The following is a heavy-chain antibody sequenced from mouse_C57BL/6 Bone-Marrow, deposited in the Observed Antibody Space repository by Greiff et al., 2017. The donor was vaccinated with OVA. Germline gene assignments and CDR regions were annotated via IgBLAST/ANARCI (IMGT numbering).Heavy chain of an antibody. CDR1: GYTFTDYY. Sequence: EVQLQQSGPELVKPGASVKISCKASGYTFTDYYMNWVKQSHGKSLEWIGDINPNNGGTSYNQKFKGKATLTVDKSSSTAYMELRSLTSEDSAVYYCARGWLLRAYWGQGTLVTVSA. J-gene: IGHJ3*01. V-gene: IGHV1-26*01. CDR3: ARGWLLRAY. CDR2: INPNNGGT. D-gene: IGHD2-3*01.